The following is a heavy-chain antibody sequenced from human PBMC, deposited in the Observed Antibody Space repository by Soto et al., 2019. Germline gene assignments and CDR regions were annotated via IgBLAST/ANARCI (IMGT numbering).Heavy chain of an antibody. D-gene: IGHD3-10*01. Sequence: GGSLRLSCAASGFTFSSYPMHWVRQAPGKGLEWVAVISYDGSNKYYADSVKGRFTISRDNSKNTLYLQMNSLRAEGTAVYYCARDGANYYGSGENYYYGMDVWGQGTTVTVSS. J-gene: IGHJ6*02. CDR1: GFTFSSYP. CDR3: ARDGANYYGSGENYYYGMDV. CDR2: ISYDGSNK. V-gene: IGHV3-30-3*01.